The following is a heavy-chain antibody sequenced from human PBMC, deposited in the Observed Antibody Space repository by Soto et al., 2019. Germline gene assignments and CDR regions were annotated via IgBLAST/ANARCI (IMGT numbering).Heavy chain of an antibody. CDR3: ARISDYGDYGAPDY. Sequence: SGPTLVNPTQTLTLTCTVAGVSLSTSGMCVSWIRQPPGKALEWLARIDWDDDKYYSTSLKTRLTISKDTSKNQVVLTMTNMDPVDTATYYCARISDYGDYGAPDYWGQGTLVTVSS. CDR2: IDWDDDK. D-gene: IGHD4-17*01. CDR1: GVSLSTSGMC. J-gene: IGHJ4*02. V-gene: IGHV2-70*11.